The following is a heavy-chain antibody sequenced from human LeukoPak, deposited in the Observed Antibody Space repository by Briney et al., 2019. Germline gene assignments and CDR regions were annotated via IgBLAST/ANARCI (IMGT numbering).Heavy chain of an antibody. D-gene: IGHD3-10*01. CDR2: INPNSGGT. V-gene: IGHV1-2*02. CDR1: GYTFNGYY. J-gene: IGHJ5*02. Sequence: GASVNVSCKASGYTFNGYYMHWVRQAPGQGLEWMGGINPNSGGTNYAQKFQGRVTMTRDTSISTAYMELSRLRSDDTAVYYCARDLMVRGVPNWFDPWGQGTLVTVSS. CDR3: ARDLMVRGVPNWFDP.